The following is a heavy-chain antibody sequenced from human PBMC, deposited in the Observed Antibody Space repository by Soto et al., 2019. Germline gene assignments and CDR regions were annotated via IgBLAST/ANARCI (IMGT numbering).Heavy chain of an antibody. J-gene: IGHJ4*02. CDR3: ATELGENPASPFDS. CDR2: IIPLFGAA. V-gene: IGHV1-69*13. D-gene: IGHD2-21*01. Sequence: SVKVSCKASGVTFTSETISWVRQAPGQGLEWTGGIIPLFGAANYAQKFQGRVTITADESTSTVYMELSSLRSDDMAVYYCATELGENPASPFDSWGQGTLVTVSS. CDR1: GVTFTSET.